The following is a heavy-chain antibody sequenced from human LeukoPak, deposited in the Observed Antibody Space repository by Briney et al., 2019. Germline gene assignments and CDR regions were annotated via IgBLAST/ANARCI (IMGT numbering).Heavy chain of an antibody. V-gene: IGHV3-73*01. D-gene: IGHD2-15*01. CDR1: GFTFSGSA. Sequence: PGGSLRLSCAASGFTFSGSAMHWVRQASGKGLEWVGRIRSKANSYATAYAASVKGRFTISRDDSKNTAYLQMNSLKTEDTAVYYCTRPGDIVAPWGRGTLVTVSS. CDR3: TRPGDIVAP. CDR2: IRSKANSYAT. J-gene: IGHJ5*02.